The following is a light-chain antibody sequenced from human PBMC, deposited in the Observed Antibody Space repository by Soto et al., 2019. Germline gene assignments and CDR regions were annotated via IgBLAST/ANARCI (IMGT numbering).Light chain of an antibody. CDR3: QKYNSVPWT. V-gene: IGKV1-27*01. Sequence: DIQMTQSPPSLSASVGDRATITCRASQGISNYLAWYQQKPGKVPKLLIYAASTLQSAVPSRFSGSGSVTDFTLAISSLQPEDVATYYCQKYNSVPWTFGQGTKVEIK. J-gene: IGKJ1*01. CDR1: QGISNY. CDR2: AAS.